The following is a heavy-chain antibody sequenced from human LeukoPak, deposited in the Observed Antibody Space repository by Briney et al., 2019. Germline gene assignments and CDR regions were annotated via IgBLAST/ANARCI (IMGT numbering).Heavy chain of an antibody. Sequence: GGSLRLSCAASGFTFSSYWMSWVRQAPGKGLEWVANIKQDGSEKYYVDSVKGRFTISRDNAKNSLYLQMNSLRADDTAVYYCATGGNSYAPAAFGIWGQGTMVTVSS. CDR2: IKQDGSEK. V-gene: IGHV3-7*03. CDR1: GFTFSSYW. J-gene: IGHJ3*02. D-gene: IGHD5-18*01. CDR3: ATGGNSYAPAAFGI.